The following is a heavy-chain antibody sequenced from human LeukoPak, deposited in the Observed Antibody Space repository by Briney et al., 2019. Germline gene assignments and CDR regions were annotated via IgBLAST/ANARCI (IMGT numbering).Heavy chain of an antibody. CDR3: ARVVPYYYYYMDV. V-gene: IGHV4-39*07. CDR2: ISSSGST. CDR1: GGSISNMNYY. Sequence: SETLSLTCTVCGGSISNMNYYWGWIRQPPGKGLEWIGTISSSGSTYYSPSLKSRVTISVDTSKNQFSLKLSSVTAADTAVYYCARVVPYYYYYMDVWGKGTTVTVSS. J-gene: IGHJ6*03.